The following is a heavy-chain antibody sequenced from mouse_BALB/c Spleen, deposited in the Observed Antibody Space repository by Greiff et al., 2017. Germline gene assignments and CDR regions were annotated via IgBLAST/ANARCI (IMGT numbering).Heavy chain of an antibody. CDR2: INPGSSTI. CDR1: GFDFSRYW. Sequence: DVKLVESGGGLVQPGGSLNLSCAASGFDFSRYWMSWARQAPGKGQEWIGEINPGSSTINYTPSLKDKFIISRDNAKNTLYLQMSKVRSEDTALYYCARRGIYYDYEGAMDYWGQGTSVTVSS. J-gene: IGHJ4*01. V-gene: IGHV4-2*02. CDR3: ARRGIYYDYEGAMDY. D-gene: IGHD2-4*01.